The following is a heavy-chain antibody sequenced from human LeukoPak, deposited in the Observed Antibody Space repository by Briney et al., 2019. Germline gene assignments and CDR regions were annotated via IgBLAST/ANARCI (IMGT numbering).Heavy chain of an antibody. V-gene: IGHV1-46*01. Sequence: ASVKVSCKASGYTFTSYYMHWVRQAPGQGLEWVGIINPSGGSTSYAQKFQGRVTMTRDTSTSTVYMELSSLRSEDTAVYYCAREGGYCSGGSCYQDAFDIWGQGTMVTVSS. CDR2: INPSGGST. CDR1: GYTFTSYY. CDR3: AREGGYCSGGSCYQDAFDI. J-gene: IGHJ3*02. D-gene: IGHD2-15*01.